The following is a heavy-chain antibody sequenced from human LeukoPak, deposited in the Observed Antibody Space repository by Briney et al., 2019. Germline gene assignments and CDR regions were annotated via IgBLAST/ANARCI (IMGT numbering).Heavy chain of an antibody. D-gene: IGHD6-13*01. CDR1: GGSISSYY. Sequence: SETLSLTCTVSGGSISSYYWSWIRQPPGKGLEWIGYIYYSGSTNYNPSLKSRVTISVDTSKNQFSLKLSSVTAADTAVYYCARDYRSSWPLGVYYYYMDVWGKGTTVTVSS. J-gene: IGHJ6*03. CDR2: IYYSGST. V-gene: IGHV4-59*12. CDR3: ARDYRSSWPLGVYYYYMDV.